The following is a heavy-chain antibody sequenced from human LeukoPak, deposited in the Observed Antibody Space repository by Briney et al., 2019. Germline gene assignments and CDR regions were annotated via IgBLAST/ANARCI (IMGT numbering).Heavy chain of an antibody. CDR1: GGTFRSYG. Sequence: EASVEVSCKASGGTFRSYGISWLRQAPGQGLEWMGGIFPISGTTNYAQKFQGRVTMTADESTSTAYMELSSLRSEDTAVYYCARVGPAIYGSRTYINYDYYYMDVWGEGTTV. J-gene: IGHJ6*03. V-gene: IGHV1-69*13. CDR2: IFPISGTT. D-gene: IGHD3-10*01. CDR3: ARVGPAIYGSRTYINYDYYYMDV.